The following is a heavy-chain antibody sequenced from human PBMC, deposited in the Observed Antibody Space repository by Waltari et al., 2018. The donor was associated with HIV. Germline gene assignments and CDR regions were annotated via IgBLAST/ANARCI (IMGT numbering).Heavy chain of an antibody. D-gene: IGHD3-3*01. CDR3: ARLPDTPGVTWGRWFDR. J-gene: IGHJ5*02. V-gene: IGHV4-39*01. Sequence: QLQLQESGPGLVKPSETLSLTCNVSGGSITSSSAYWAWIRQPPGKDLEWIGSLYYTGTTHYNPSLKSRVTISVDTSKNRFSLKLNSVTAADTAVYYCARLPDTPGVTWGRWFDRWGQGTLVTVSS. CDR1: GGSITSSSAY. CDR2: LYYTGTT.